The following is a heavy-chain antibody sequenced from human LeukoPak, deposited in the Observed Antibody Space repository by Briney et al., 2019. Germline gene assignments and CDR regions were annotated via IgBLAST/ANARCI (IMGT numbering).Heavy chain of an antibody. Sequence: PGGSLRLSCAASGFTFDDYAMHWVRQAPGKGLEWVSGISWNSGSIGYADSVKGRFTISRDNAKNSLYLQMNSLRAEDMALYYCAKAKYYYDSSGYYDPFDYWGQGTLVTVSS. CDR2: ISWNSGSI. J-gene: IGHJ4*02. CDR3: AKAKYYYDSSGYYDPFDY. V-gene: IGHV3-9*03. D-gene: IGHD3-22*01. CDR1: GFTFDDYA.